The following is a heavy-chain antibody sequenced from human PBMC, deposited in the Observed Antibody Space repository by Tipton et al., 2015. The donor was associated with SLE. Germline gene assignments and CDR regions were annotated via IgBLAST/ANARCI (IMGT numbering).Heavy chain of an antibody. J-gene: IGHJ5*02. Sequence: QSGAEVKKPGASVKVSCKASGYTFTSFEINWVRQATGQGLEWMGRMNPNSGYTVYAQKFQGRVTMTRNTSIGTAYMDLRNLRSEDTAVYYFARDRHMRVVAGELIWFDPWGQGTLVTVSS. D-gene: IGHD2-15*01. CDR2: MNPNSGYT. V-gene: IGHV1-8*01. CDR1: GYTFTSFE. CDR3: ARDRHMRVVAGELIWFDP.